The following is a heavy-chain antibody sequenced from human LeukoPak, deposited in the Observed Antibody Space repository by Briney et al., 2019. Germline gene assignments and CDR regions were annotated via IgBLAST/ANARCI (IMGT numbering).Heavy chain of an antibody. V-gene: IGHV1-2*02. CDR1: GYTFTSYY. CDR2: IDPNSGGT. D-gene: IGHD3-16*02. Sequence: WASVKVSCKASGYTFTSYYLHWVRQAPGQGLEWMGWIDPNSGGTSYAQKFQGRVTMTRDTSISTAYMELSRLRSDDTAVYYCARAIMITFGGVIVSDEFDYWGQGTLVTVSS. CDR3: ARAIMITFGGVIVSDEFDY. J-gene: IGHJ4*02.